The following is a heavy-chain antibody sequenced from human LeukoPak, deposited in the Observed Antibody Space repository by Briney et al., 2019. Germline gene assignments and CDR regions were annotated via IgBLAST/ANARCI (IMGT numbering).Heavy chain of an antibody. D-gene: IGHD4-17*01. J-gene: IGHJ4*02. CDR3: VRRCDY. CDR2: ISSSSSTI. Sequence: GESLKISCAASGFTFSSYNMNWVRQAPGKGLEWVSYISSSSSTIYYADSVKGRFTISRDNAKNSLYLQMNGLRDDDTAVYYCVRRCDYWGQGTLVTVSS. CDR1: GFTFSSYN. V-gene: IGHV3-48*02.